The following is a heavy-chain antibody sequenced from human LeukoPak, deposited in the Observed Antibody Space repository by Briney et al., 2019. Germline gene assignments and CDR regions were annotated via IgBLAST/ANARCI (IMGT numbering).Heavy chain of an antibody. V-gene: IGHV3-30*18. Sequence: GGSLRLSCAASGFTFSSHGMQWVRQAPGKGLEWVAVISYDGSTKYYADPVKGRLTISRDNSKSTLYLQMNSLRAEDTAVYYCAKESGSRSYGAYFPHWGQGTLVTVS. CDR3: AKESGSRSYGAYFPH. D-gene: IGHD6-13*01. CDR2: ISYDGSTK. CDR1: GFTFSSHG. J-gene: IGHJ1*01.